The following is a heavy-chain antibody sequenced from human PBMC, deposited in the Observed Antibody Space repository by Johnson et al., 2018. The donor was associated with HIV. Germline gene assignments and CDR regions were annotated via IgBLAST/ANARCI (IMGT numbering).Heavy chain of an antibody. CDR2: IYSGGST. CDR1: GLSFSNFG. V-gene: IGHV3-NL1*01. D-gene: IGHD2-15*01. CDR3: AREAYCSGCSCYDAFDI. Sequence: QVKLVESGGGVVQPGKSLTLSCVGSGLSFSNFGIHWVRQAPGKGPEWVAVIYSGGSTYYADSVKGRFTISRDNSKNTLYLQMNSLRAEDTAVYYCAREAYCSGCSCYDAFDIWGQGTMVTVSS. J-gene: IGHJ3*02.